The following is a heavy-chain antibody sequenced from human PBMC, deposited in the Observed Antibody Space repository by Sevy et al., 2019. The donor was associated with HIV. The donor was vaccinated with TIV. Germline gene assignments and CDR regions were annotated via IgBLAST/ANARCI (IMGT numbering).Heavy chain of an antibody. Sequence: ASVKVSCKASGYTFDSYGISWVRQAPGQGLEWMGWIGAYNGIIKYAQNIQDRVTMTTDASTSTAYMELRSLRSDDTAVYFCARISTVRGKFNWFDPWGQGTLVTVSS. J-gene: IGHJ5*02. V-gene: IGHV1-18*01. D-gene: IGHD3-10*01. CDR2: IGAYNGII. CDR1: GYTFDSYG. CDR3: ARISTVRGKFNWFDP.